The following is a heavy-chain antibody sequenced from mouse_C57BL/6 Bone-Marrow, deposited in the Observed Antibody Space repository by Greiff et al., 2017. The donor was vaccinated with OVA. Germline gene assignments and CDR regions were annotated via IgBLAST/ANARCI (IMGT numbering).Heavy chain of an antibody. V-gene: IGHV14-4*01. Sequence: EVQLQESGAELVRPGASVKLSCTASGFNIKDDYMHWVKQRPEQGLEWIGWIDPENGDTEYASKFQGKATITADPSSNTAYLQLSSLTSEDTAVYYCTSYGNFDYWGQGTTLTVSS. D-gene: IGHD2-1*01. CDR1: GFNIKDDY. CDR3: TSYGNFDY. J-gene: IGHJ2*01. CDR2: IDPENGDT.